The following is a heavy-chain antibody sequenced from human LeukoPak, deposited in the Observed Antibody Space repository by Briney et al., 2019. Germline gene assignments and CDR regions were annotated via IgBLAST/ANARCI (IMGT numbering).Heavy chain of an antibody. CDR3: ASLGASSTGIAAAGGAFDI. J-gene: IGHJ3*02. CDR1: GYSFTSYW. CDR2: IYPGDSDT. D-gene: IGHD6-13*01. V-gene: IGHV5-51*01. Sequence: GESLKISCKGSGYSFTSYWIGWVRQLPGKGLEWMGIIYPGDSDTRYSPSFQGQVTISADKSISTAYLQWSSLKASDTAMYYCASLGASSTGIAAAGGAFDIWGQGTMVTVSS.